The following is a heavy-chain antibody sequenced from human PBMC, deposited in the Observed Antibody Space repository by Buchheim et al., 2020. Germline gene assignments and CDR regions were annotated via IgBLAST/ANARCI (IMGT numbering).Heavy chain of an antibody. J-gene: IGHJ6*02. D-gene: IGHD2-2*01. Sequence: QVQLVQSGAEVKKPGSSVKVSCKASGYTFTSYGISWVRQAPGQGLEWMGWIIPYNGNTNYAQKLQGRVTMTTDTSTSTAYMELRSLRSDDTAVYYCARAEIVVVPAAMLDYYYGMDVWGQGTT. CDR3: ARAEIVVVPAAMLDYYYGMDV. V-gene: IGHV1-18*04. CDR2: IIPYNGNT. CDR1: GYTFTSYG.